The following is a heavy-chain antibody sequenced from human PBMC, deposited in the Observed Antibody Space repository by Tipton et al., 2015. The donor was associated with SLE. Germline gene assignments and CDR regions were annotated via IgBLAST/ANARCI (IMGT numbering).Heavy chain of an antibody. CDR2: IYYSGST. V-gene: IGHV4-31*03. CDR3: AREGVALDI. D-gene: IGHD3-16*01. CDR1: GGSISSDDYY. J-gene: IGHJ3*02. Sequence: TLSLTCTVSGGSISSDDYYWSWIRQHPGKGLVWIGNIYYSGSTFYNPSLKSRVTISLDTSKNQFSLKLTSVTAADTAVYYCAREGVALDIWGQGTLVTVSS.